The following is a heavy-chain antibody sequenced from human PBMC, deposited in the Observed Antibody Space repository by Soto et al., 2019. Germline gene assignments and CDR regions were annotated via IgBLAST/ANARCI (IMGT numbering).Heavy chain of an antibody. V-gene: IGHV3-21*01. D-gene: IGHD1-7*01. CDR2: ISSSSSYI. CDR3: ARVSNLELNWFDP. CDR1: GFTFSSYS. J-gene: IGHJ5*02. Sequence: EVQLVESGGGLVKPGGSLRLSCAASGFTFSSYSMNWVRQAPGKGLEWVSSISSSSSYIYYADSVKGRFTISRDNAKNSLYLQMNSLRAEDTAVYYGARVSNLELNWFDPWGQGTLVTVSS.